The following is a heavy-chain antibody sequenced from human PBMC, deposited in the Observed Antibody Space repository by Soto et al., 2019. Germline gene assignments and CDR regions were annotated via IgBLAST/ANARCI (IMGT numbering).Heavy chain of an antibody. CDR2: IYYSGST. CDR3: ARLGIAAAVDY. CDR1: GGSISSYY. J-gene: IGHJ4*02. V-gene: IGHV4-59*08. D-gene: IGHD6-13*01. Sequence: SETLSLTCTVPGGSISSYYWSWIRQPPGKGLEWIGYIYYSGSTNYNPSLKSRVTISVDTSKNQFSLKLSSVTAADTAVYYCARLGIAAAVDYWGQGTLVTVSS.